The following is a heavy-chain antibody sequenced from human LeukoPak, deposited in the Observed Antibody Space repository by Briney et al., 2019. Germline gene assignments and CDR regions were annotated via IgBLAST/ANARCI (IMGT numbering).Heavy chain of an antibody. CDR1: GFTVSSNY. CDR3: AKLGLRAPSDY. J-gene: IGHJ4*02. V-gene: IGHV3-23*01. D-gene: IGHD4-17*01. Sequence: PGGSLRLSCAASGFTVSSNYMSWVRQAPGKGLEWVSAISGSGGSTYYADSVKGRFTISRDNSKNTLYLQMNSLRPEDTALYYCAKLGLRAPSDYWGQGTLVTVSS. CDR2: ISGSGGST.